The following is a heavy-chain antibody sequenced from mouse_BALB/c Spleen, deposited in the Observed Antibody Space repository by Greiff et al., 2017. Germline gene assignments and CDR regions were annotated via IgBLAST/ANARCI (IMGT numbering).Heavy chain of an antibody. V-gene: IGHV4-1*02. D-gene: IGHD2-3*01. CDR2: INPDSSTI. CDR1: RVDFSRYW. Sequence: EASRVDFSRYWMSWVRQAPGKGLEWIGEINPDSSTINYTPSLKDKFIISRDNAKNTLYLQMSKVRSEDTALYYCARWLLRYYAMDYWGQGTSVTVSS. J-gene: IGHJ4*01. CDR3: ARWLLRYYAMDY.